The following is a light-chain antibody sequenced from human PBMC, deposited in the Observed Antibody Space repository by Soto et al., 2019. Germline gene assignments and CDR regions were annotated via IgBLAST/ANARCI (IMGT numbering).Light chain of an antibody. CDR3: TSFTSIHTYV. J-gene: IGLJ1*01. CDR2: EVT. CDR1: GNDVGGYNF. V-gene: IGLV2-14*01. Sequence: QSVLTQPASVSGSPEQSITISCTGTGNDVGGYNFVSWYQQHPDKAPRLMIYEVTNRPSGVSDRFSGSKSGNTASLTISGLQAEDEADYYCTSFTSIHTYVFGTGTKVTVL.